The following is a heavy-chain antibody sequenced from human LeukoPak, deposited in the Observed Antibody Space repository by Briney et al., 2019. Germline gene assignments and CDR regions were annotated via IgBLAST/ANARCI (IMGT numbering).Heavy chain of an antibody. CDR1: GGSISSSY. CDR3: ARSSGSYYKTRFHY. Sequence: WETLYLTCNVSGGSISSSYWHWIRQPPGKGLEWVGYIDYSGNTNYKPSLKIRTSISMDTSKTQLSLKLTSVTAADTAVYYCARSSGSYYKTRFHYWGQGTLVTVSS. CDR2: IDYSGNT. J-gene: IGHJ4*02. D-gene: IGHD3-10*01. V-gene: IGHV4-59*01.